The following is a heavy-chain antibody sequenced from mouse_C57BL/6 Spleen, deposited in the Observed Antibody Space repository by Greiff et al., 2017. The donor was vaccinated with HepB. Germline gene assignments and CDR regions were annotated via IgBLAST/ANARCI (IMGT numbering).Heavy chain of an antibody. V-gene: IGHV5-4*01. J-gene: IGHJ2*01. CDR3: ARDPYYGSGNYFDY. CDR2: ISDGGSYT. CDR1: GFTFSSYA. D-gene: IGHD1-1*01. Sequence: EVMLVESGGGLVKPGGSLKLSCAASGFTFSSYAMSWVRQTPEKRLEWVATISDGGSYTYYPDNVKGRFTISRDNAKNNLYLQMSHLKSEDTAMYYCARDPYYGSGNYFDYWGQGTTLTVSS.